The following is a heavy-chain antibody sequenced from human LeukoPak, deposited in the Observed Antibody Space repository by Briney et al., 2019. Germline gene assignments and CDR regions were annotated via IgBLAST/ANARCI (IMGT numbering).Heavy chain of an antibody. CDR2: IKSDGSI. V-gene: IGHV3-74*01. J-gene: IGHJ4*02. CDR3: GRALGSPLDY. D-gene: IGHD1-26*01. Sequence: GGSLRLSCAASGFTFSSYWMDWVRQPPGKGLVWVSRIKSDGSITYADSVKGRFTISRDNAKNTLYLQMNSLRVEDTAVYYCGRALGSPLDYWGQGTLVTVSS. CDR1: GFTFSSYW.